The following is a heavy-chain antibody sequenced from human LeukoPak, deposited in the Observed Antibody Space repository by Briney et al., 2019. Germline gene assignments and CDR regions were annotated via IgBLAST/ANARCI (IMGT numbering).Heavy chain of an antibody. J-gene: IGHJ4*02. V-gene: IGHV3-7*05. CDR2: IKQDGSEE. CDR3: ARGWTFGDY. Sequence: PGGSLRLSCTASGFTFSNCWMSWVRQPPGKGLEWVAIIKQDGSEEHYVDSVKGRFSISRDNAKNSLFLQMNSLRAEDTALYYCARGWTFGDYWGQGTLVTVSS. D-gene: IGHD3-16*01. CDR1: GFTFSNCW.